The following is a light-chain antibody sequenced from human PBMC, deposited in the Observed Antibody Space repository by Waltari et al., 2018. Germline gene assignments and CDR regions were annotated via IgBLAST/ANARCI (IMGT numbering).Light chain of an antibody. CDR3: ISYAGNNKYV. CDR1: SSDVGAYTY. V-gene: IGLV2-8*01. J-gene: IGLJ1*01. CDR2: EVT. Sequence: QSALTQPPSASGSPGQSVTISCTGTSSDVGAYTYVSWYQQYPDKAPKLMIYEVTNRPSGVPDRFSGSKSGNTASLTVSGLQAEDEADYYCISYAGNNKYVLGAGTKVTVL.